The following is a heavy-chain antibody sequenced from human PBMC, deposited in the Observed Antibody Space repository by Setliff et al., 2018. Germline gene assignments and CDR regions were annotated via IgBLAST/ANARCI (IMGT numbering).Heavy chain of an antibody. CDR2: IYHSGST. Sequence: PSETLSLTCNVSGGSISSSNYYWGWIRQPPGRGLEWIGNIYHSGSTYYNPSLKTRVTISVDTSKNQFSLRLNSVTAADTAVYFCARAAARAEYSDTSAYLPFDFWGLGTLVTVSS. D-gene: IGHD3-16*01. V-gene: IGHV4-39*01. CDR1: GGSISSSNYY. J-gene: IGHJ4*02. CDR3: ARAAARAEYSDTSAYLPFDF.